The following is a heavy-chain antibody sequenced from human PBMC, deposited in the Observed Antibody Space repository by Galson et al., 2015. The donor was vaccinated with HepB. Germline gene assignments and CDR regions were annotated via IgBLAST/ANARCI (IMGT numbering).Heavy chain of an antibody. Sequence: SVKVSCKASGGTFNSYAISWVRQAPGQGLEWMGGIIPIFGTADYAQKFQGRVTITADESTSTAFMEPSSLRSEDTAVYFCARVRPDPYSSSWQDYYFDYWGQGTLVTVSS. J-gene: IGHJ4*02. CDR3: ARVRPDPYSSSWQDYYFDY. CDR2: IIPIFGTA. CDR1: GGTFNSYA. D-gene: IGHD6-13*01. V-gene: IGHV1-69*13.